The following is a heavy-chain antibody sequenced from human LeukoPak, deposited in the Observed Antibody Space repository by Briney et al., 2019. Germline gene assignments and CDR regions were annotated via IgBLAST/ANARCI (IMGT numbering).Heavy chain of an antibody. V-gene: IGHV1-69*05. J-gene: IGHJ6*03. CDR2: IIPIFGTP. Sequence: SVNVSFKSSGGTFSNYAISWVRQAPGQGLEWMGGIIPIFGTPNYAQKFQGRVTITTDESTTTGYMELSSLTSEDTAVYFCAGETDHYYMDVWGKGTTVTVSS. D-gene: IGHD1-1*01. CDR1: GGTFSNYA. CDR3: AGETDHYYMDV.